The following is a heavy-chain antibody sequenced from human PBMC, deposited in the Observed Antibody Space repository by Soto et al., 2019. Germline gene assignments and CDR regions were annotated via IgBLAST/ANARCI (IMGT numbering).Heavy chain of an antibody. CDR3: ARQGAYYQSLDP. D-gene: IGHD2-21*01. V-gene: IGHV4-59*08. Sequence: SETLSLTCTVSGGSISPDYCTWIRHPPGKGLELLGYIYYGGSTSYNPSLKRRVTISLETSRSQISLRLTSVTAADTAVYYCARQGAYYQSLDPWRPGTLVTVSA. CDR2: IYYGGST. J-gene: IGHJ5*02. CDR1: GGSISPDY.